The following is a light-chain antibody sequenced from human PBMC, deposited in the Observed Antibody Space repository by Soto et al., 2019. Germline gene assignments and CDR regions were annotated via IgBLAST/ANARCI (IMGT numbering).Light chain of an antibody. V-gene: IGKV3-15*01. CDR3: EQYNNWPPIT. Sequence: IVMTQSPANLSASPGERATLSCRTSQSVSSDLAWYQQKPGQAPRLLIYGVSTRASGVSARFSGSGSGTEFTLTISSLQSEDAAVYYCEQYNNWPPITFGQGTRLEIK. J-gene: IGKJ5*01. CDR1: QSVSSD. CDR2: GVS.